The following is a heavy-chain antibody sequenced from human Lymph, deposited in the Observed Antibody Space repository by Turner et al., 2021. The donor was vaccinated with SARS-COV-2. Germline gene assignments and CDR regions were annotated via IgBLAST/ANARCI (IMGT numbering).Heavy chain of an antibody. CDR3: ARMGSSSWYFDY. V-gene: IGHV3-7*01. Sequence: EVQLVESGGGLVQPGGSMRLYCAASGFTFSYYWMRWVRQAPGNGLEWVANIKQDGSEKYYVDSVKGRFTISRDNSKNSLFLQMNSLRAEDTAVYYCARMGSSSWYFDYWGQGTLVTVSS. CDR2: IKQDGSEK. J-gene: IGHJ4*02. CDR1: GFTFSYYW. D-gene: IGHD1-26*01.